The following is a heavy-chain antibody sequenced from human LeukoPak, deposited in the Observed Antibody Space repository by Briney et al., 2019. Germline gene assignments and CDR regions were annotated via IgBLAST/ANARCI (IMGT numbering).Heavy chain of an antibody. CDR2: IYRGGIT. V-gene: IGHV3-53*01. J-gene: IGHJ3*02. CDR3: ARDGPGRYSSSWHGGAFDI. Sequence: GGSLRLSCAASGFTVSSSYVSCVRQAPGKGLEGVSVIYRGGITYYADSVKGRFTFSRDNSKNTLSLQMNSLRVDDTAVYYCARDGPGRYSSSWHGGAFDIWGQGTMVTVSS. CDR1: GFTVSSSY. D-gene: IGHD6-13*01.